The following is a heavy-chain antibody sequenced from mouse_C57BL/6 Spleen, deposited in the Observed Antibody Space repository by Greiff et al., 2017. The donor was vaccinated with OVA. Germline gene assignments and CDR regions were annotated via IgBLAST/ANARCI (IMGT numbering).Heavy chain of an antibody. CDR3: ARVENDGVGT. D-gene: IGHD1-1*02. J-gene: IGHJ3*01. V-gene: IGHV3-6*01. CDR2: ISYDGSN. CDR1: GYSITSGYY. Sequence: EVQLQQSGPGLVKPSQSLSLTCSVTGYSITSGYYWNWIRQFPGNKLEWMGYISYDGSNNYNPSLKNRISITRDTSKNQFFLKLNSVTTEDTATYYCARVENDGVGTWGQGTLVTVSA.